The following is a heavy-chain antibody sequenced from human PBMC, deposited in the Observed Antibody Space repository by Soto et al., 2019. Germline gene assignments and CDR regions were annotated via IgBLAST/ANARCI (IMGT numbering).Heavy chain of an antibody. J-gene: IGHJ3*01. D-gene: IGHD4-17*01. Sequence: QEQLVESGGGLVKPGGSLRLSCAASGFTFSDYSMSWIRQAPGKGLEWISYIRSTDSSIFYADSVKGRFTISRDNARSSLYLQMVSLRAEDTAVYYCARRSAVTTSQSFDLWGQGTMVTASS. V-gene: IGHV3-11*01. CDR3: ARRSAVTTSQSFDL. CDR2: IRSTDSSI. CDR1: GFTFSDYS.